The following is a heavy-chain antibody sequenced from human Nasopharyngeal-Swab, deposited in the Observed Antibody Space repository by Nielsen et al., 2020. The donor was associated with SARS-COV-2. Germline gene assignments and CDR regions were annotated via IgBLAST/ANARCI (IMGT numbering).Heavy chain of an antibody. CDR3: GRAGVGGFFDI. CDR2: IYYSGST. Sequence: SETLSLTCTVSGGSISSYYWSWIRQPPGKGLEWIGYIYYSGSTNNNPPLKSRVTLSVATSKNQFSLKLSSVTAADTAGYYWGRAGVGGFFDIWGQGTMVTVSS. D-gene: IGHD3-16*01. J-gene: IGHJ3*02. V-gene: IGHV4-59*01. CDR1: GGSISSYY.